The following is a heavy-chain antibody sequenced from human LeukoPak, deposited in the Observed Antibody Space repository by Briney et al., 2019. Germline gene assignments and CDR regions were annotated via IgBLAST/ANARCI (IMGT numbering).Heavy chain of an antibody. CDR3: ARVGFRRGSYFDY. Sequence: SETLSLTCTVSGGSISSSSYYWGWIRQPPGKGLEWIGSIYYSGSTYYNPSLKSRVTISVDTSKNQFSLKLSSVTAADTAVYYCARVGFRRGSYFDYWGQGTLVTVSS. J-gene: IGHJ4*02. D-gene: IGHD3-10*01. CDR2: IYYSGST. CDR1: GGSISSSSYY. V-gene: IGHV4-39*07.